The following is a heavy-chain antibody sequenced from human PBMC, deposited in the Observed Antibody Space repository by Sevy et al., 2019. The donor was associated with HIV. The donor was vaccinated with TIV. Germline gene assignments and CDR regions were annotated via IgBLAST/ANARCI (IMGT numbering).Heavy chain of an antibody. CDR1: HYTFSSYT. V-gene: IGHV3-30-3*01. Sequence: GGSLRLSCAASHYTFSSYTMHWVRQAPGKGLEWVALISYDGSNKNYADSVKGRFTISRDNSKNTLYLQMNSLRAEDTAVYYCARHQHDYGGNLRTGWFDPWGQGTLVTVSS. CDR3: ARHQHDYGGNLRTGWFDP. D-gene: IGHD4-17*01. J-gene: IGHJ5*02. CDR2: ISYDGSNK.